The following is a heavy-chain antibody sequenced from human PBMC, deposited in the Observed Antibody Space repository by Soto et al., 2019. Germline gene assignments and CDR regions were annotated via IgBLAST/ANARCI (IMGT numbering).Heavy chain of an antibody. V-gene: IGHV1-69*13. D-gene: IGHD6-19*01. Sequence: SVKVSCKASGGTFSSYAISWVRQAPGQGLEWMGGIIPIFGTANYAQKFQGRVTITADESTSTAYMELSSLRSEDTAVYYCARGAAVAGTRPHEYYYYYGMDVWGQGTTVTVSS. CDR1: GGTFSSYA. CDR2: IIPIFGTA. CDR3: ARGAAVAGTRPHEYYYYYGMDV. J-gene: IGHJ6*02.